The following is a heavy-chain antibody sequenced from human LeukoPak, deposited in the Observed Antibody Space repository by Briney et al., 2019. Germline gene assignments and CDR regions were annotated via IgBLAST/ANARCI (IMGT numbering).Heavy chain of an antibody. D-gene: IGHD1-26*01. CDR1: GASVSGSAYY. CDR2: IYYSGST. J-gene: IGHJ4*02. CDR3: AKSGGYGLIDY. V-gene: IGHV4-39*01. Sequence: PSETLALTCTVSGASVSGSAYYWGWIRQPPGKGLEWIGNIYYSGSTYYNESLESRVTISIDTSKNQFSLKLNSVTAADTAMYYCAKSGGYGLIDYWGQGTLVTVSS.